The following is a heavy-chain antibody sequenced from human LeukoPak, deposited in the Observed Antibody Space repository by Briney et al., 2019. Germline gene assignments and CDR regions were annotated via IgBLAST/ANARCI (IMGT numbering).Heavy chain of an antibody. CDR1: GFTFSSYA. Sequence: PGGSLRLSCAASGFTFSSYAMHWVRQAPGKGLEWVAVVWYDGSKTYSADSVKGRITISRDDSKNTLYLQMNSLRAEDTAVYYCARGVDYYDSGGTIYYWGQGTLVTASS. CDR3: ARGVDYYDSGGTIYY. V-gene: IGHV3-33*01. J-gene: IGHJ4*02. D-gene: IGHD3-22*01. CDR2: VWYDGSKT.